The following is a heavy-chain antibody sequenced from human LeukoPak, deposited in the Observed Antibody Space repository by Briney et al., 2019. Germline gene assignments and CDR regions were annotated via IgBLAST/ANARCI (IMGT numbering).Heavy chain of an antibody. V-gene: IGHV1-46*01. CDR1: GYTFTSYY. Sequence: GASVKVSCKASGYTFTSYYMHWVRQAPGQGLEWMGIINPSGGSTSYAQKFQGRVTMTRDTSISTAYMELSRLRSDDTAVYYCARLAAAGYYYYYMDVWGKGTTVTVSS. CDR2: INPSGGST. D-gene: IGHD6-13*01. J-gene: IGHJ6*03. CDR3: ARLAAAGYYYYYMDV.